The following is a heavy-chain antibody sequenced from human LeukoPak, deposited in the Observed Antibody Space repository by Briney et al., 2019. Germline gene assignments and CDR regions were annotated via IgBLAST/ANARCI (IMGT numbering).Heavy chain of an antibody. CDR2: IRYDGSNK. J-gene: IGHJ4*02. CDR1: GYTFSNHW. CDR3: AKVLRITMIVVGY. Sequence: GESLKISCKGSGYTFSNHWIGWVRQAPGKGLEWVAFIRYDGSNKYYADSVKGRFTISRDNSKNTLYLQMNSLRAEDTAVYYCAKVLRITMIVVGYWGQGTLVTVSS. D-gene: IGHD3-22*01. V-gene: IGHV3-30*02.